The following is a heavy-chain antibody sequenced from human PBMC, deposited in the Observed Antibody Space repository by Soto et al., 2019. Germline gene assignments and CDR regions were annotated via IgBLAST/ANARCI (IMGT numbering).Heavy chain of an antibody. V-gene: IGHV5-51*01. D-gene: IGHD4-17*01. J-gene: IGHJ6*02. Sequence: GSSLKISWEGSGLSFSKYKIGWVRQMPGKGLKWMGVINPGDSDTRYSPSFQGQVTISADKSISTAYLQWSTLKASDTATYYCATPYGDSYYDDYWMVVSVPARRDTVPS. CDR3: ATPYGDSYYDDYWMVV. CDR1: GLSFSKYK. CDR2: INPGDSDT.